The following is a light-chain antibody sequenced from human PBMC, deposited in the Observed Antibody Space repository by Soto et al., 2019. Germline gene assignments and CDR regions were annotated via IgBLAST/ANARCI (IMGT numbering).Light chain of an antibody. CDR3: QQRANWPLT. J-gene: IGKJ4*01. Sequence: DIQMTQSPSSLSASVGDRVTITCRASQSISSYLNWYQQKPGKAPKLLIYAASSLQSGVPSRFSGSGAGTDFDLIISSLEPEDFAVYYCQQRANWPLTFGGGTKVDIK. CDR1: QSISSY. CDR2: AAS. V-gene: IGKV1-39*01.